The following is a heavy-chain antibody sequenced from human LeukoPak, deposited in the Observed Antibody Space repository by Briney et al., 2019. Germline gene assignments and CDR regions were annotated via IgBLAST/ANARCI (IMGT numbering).Heavy chain of an antibody. Sequence: PGGSLILSCAASGLTLSSYWMHWVRQAPGKGLVWVSRINSDGSSTSYADSVKGRFTISRDSAKNTLYLQMNSLRAEDTAVYYCARDQGWSNWFDPWGQGTLVTVSS. CDR3: ARDQGWSNWFDP. J-gene: IGHJ5*02. CDR1: GLTLSSYW. CDR2: INSDGSST. D-gene: IGHD2-15*01. V-gene: IGHV3-74*01.